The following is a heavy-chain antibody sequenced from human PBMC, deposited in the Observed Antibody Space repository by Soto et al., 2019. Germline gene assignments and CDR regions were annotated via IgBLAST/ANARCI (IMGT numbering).Heavy chain of an antibody. D-gene: IGHD5-12*01. CDR1: GFSLSTSGVG. Sequence: QITLKESGPTLVKPTQTLTLTCTFSGFSLSTSGVGVGWIRQPPGKALELLALIYWDDDKRYSPSLKSRLTITKDTSKNQVVLTMTNMDPVDTATYYCAHNGMATIDHRDDAFDIWGQGTMVTVSS. CDR2: IYWDDDK. V-gene: IGHV2-5*02. J-gene: IGHJ3*02. CDR3: AHNGMATIDHRDDAFDI.